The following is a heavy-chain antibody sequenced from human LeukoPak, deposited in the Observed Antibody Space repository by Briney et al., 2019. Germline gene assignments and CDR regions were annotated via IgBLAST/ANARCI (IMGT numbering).Heavy chain of an antibody. Sequence: GGSLRLSCAASGFTFSSYAMHWVRQAPGKGLEWVAVISYDGSNKYYADSVKGRFTISRDNSKNTLYLQMNSLRAEDTAVYYCAKAAQWELRLSPFDYWGQGTLVTVSS. CDR1: GFTFSSYA. J-gene: IGHJ4*02. CDR3: AKAAQWELRLSPFDY. D-gene: IGHD1-26*01. V-gene: IGHV3-30*04. CDR2: ISYDGSNK.